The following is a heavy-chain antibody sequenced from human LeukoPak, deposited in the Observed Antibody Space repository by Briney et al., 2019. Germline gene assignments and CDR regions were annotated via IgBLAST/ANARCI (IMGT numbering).Heavy chain of an antibody. D-gene: IGHD6-19*01. J-gene: IGHJ5*02. CDR2: IRADGGVR. CDR3: ARDPLYGSGA. V-gene: IGHV3-7*05. CDR1: GFTFSSSW. Sequence: GGSLRLSCAASGFTFSSSWMSWVRQAPGKGLEWVANIRADGGVRNYVDSVKGRFTISRDNVKNSLYLQMNSLRAEDTAVYYCARDPLYGSGAWGQGTLVTVSS.